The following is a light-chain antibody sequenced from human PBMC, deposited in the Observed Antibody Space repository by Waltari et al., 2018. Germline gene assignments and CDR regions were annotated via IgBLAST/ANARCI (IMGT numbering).Light chain of an antibody. CDR2: DVS. CDR3: QQYGSSPYT. CDR1: QSVSSTH. J-gene: IGKJ2*01. V-gene: IGKV3-20*01. Sequence: EIVLTQSPGTLSLSPGERATLSCRASQSVSSTHLAWYQQKPGQAPRLLIDDVSSRAAGIPDRFSGSGSGTDFSLTISSLEAEDVAVYYCQQYGSSPYTFGQGTKLEIK.